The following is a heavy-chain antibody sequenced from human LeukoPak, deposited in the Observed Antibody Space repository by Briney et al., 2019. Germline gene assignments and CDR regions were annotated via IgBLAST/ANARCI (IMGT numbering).Heavy chain of an antibody. V-gene: IGHV3-7*01. J-gene: IGHJ4*02. CDR1: GFTFGDYG. Sequence: GGSLRLSCTASGFTFGDYGMSWVRQAPGKGLEWVANIKQDGSEKYYVDSVKGRFTISRDNAKNSLYLQMNSLRAEVTAVYYCARFEVVPAAIGGYYFDYWGQGTLVTVSS. CDR3: ARFEVVPAAIGGYYFDY. CDR2: IKQDGSEK. D-gene: IGHD2-2*02.